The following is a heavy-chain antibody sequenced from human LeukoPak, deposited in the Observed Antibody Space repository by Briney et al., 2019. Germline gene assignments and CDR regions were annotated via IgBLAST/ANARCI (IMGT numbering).Heavy chain of an antibody. V-gene: IGHV3-23*01. CDR3: AKRFDVNSGWGQYFDY. J-gene: IGHJ4*02. D-gene: IGHD3-10*01. CDR2: ISDTT. CDR1: GFTFSSYA. Sequence: HPGGSLRLSCAASGFTFSSYAMSWVRQAPGKGLEWVSTISDTTYYAASVKGRFTISRDNSKNTVYLQMNSLRAEDTAVYYCAKRFDVNSGWGQYFDYWGRGTLVTVSS.